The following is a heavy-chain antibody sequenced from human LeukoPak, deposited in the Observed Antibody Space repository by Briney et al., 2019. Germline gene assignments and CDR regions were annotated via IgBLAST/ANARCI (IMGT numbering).Heavy chain of an antibody. CDR3: ASAPSEIGGYYPEYLRH. D-gene: IGHD3-22*01. Sequence: GGSLRLSCAASGFTFSSYWMHWVRQAPGKGLVWVSRIRSDGSTNYADSVKGRFTISRDNAKNTVSLQMNSLRAEDTGVYYCASAPSEIGGYYPEYLRHPGQGTLVTVSS. J-gene: IGHJ1*01. V-gene: IGHV3-74*01. CDR1: GFTFSSYW. CDR2: IRSDGST.